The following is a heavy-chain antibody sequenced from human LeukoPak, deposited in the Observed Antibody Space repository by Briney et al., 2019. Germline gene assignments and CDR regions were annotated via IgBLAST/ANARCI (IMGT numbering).Heavy chain of an antibody. J-gene: IGHJ5*02. CDR3: AREGYSYGYQNNWFDP. CDR1: GYTFTSYG. D-gene: IGHD5-18*01. Sequence: GASVKVSCKASGYTFTSYGIGWVRQAPGQVLEWMGWVSAYNGNTNYAQKLQGRVTMTTDTSTSTAYMELRSLRSDDTAVYYCAREGYSYGYQNNWFDPWGQGTLVTVSS. V-gene: IGHV1-18*01. CDR2: VSAYNGNT.